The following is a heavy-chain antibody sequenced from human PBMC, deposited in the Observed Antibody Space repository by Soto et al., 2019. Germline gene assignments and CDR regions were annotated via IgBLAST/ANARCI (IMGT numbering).Heavy chain of an antibody. Sequence: QVQLVQSGAEVKKPGSSVKVSCQASGGTFSSYAISWVRQAPGQGLEWMGGIIPIFGTANYAQKFQGRVTITADEYTGTAYMELSSLRSEDTTVYYCARDRAVTTSWFDPWGQGTLVTVSS. D-gene: IGHD4-4*01. V-gene: IGHV1-69*01. CDR3: ARDRAVTTSWFDP. CDR1: GGTFSSYA. J-gene: IGHJ5*02. CDR2: IIPIFGTA.